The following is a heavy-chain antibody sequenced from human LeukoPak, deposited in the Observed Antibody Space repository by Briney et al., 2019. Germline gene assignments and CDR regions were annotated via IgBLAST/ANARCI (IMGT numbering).Heavy chain of an antibody. Sequence: ASVKVSCKASGYTFTSYDINWVRQATGQRLEWMGWMNPNSGNTGYAQKFQGRVTMTRNTSISTAYMELSSLRSEDTAVYYCARTLGDCSSTSCYWYNWFDPWGQGTLVTVSS. CDR1: GYTFTSYD. D-gene: IGHD2-2*01. CDR3: ARTLGDCSSTSCYWYNWFDP. CDR2: MNPNSGNT. J-gene: IGHJ5*02. V-gene: IGHV1-8*01.